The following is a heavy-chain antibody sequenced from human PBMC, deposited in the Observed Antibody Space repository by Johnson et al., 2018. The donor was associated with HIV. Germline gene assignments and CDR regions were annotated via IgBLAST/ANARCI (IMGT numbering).Heavy chain of an antibody. CDR2: IRYDGSNK. D-gene: IGHD3-9*01. Sequence: QVQLVESGGGVVQPGGSLRLSCAASGFTFSSYGMHWVRQAPGKGLEWVAFIRYDGSNKYYADSVKGRFTISRDNSKNTLYLQMNSLRAEDTAVYYCATGAFDWLGDAFDIWGQGTMVTVSS. CDR3: ATGAFDWLGDAFDI. J-gene: IGHJ3*02. CDR1: GFTFSSYG. V-gene: IGHV3-30*02.